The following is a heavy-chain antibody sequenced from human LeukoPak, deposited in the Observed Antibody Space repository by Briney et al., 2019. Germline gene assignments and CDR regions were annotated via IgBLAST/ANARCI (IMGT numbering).Heavy chain of an antibody. V-gene: IGHV4-39*01. J-gene: IGHJ4*02. D-gene: IGHD1-14*01. CDR2: IYYSGST. CDR3: ARTYNTYYFDY. Sequence: SETLSLTCTVSGGSMSSSSYYWCRIRQPPGKGLEWIGSIYYSGSTYYNPSLKSRVTISVDTSKNQFSLKLSSVTAADTAVYYCARTYNTYYFDYWGQGTLVTVSS. CDR1: GGSMSSSSYY.